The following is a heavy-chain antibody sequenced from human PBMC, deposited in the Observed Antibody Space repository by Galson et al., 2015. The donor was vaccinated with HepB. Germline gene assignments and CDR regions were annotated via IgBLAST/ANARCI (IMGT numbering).Heavy chain of an antibody. CDR3: ARDYTAYSSGFDS. J-gene: IGHJ4*02. Sequence: CAISGDSVSSTSATWSWIRQSPSRGLEWLGRTYYRSKWYNDYAVSVKSRITINPDTSKNQFSLQLNSVTPEDTAVYYCARDYTAYSSGFDSWGQGTLVTVSS. V-gene: IGHV6-1*01. CDR2: TYYRSKWYN. D-gene: IGHD6-19*01. CDR1: GDSVSSTSAT.